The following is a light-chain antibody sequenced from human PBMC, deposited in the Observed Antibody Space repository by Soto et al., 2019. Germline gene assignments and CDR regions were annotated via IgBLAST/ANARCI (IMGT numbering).Light chain of an antibody. Sequence: DVQMTQSPCTLSASVGDTVTITCRASESISSWLAWYQQKPGKAPKLLIYDASSLESGVPSRFSGSGSGTEFTLTISSLQPDDFATYYCQQYNSYSRTFGQGTKVDIK. CDR3: QQYNSYSRT. CDR2: DAS. V-gene: IGKV1-5*01. J-gene: IGKJ1*01. CDR1: ESISSW.